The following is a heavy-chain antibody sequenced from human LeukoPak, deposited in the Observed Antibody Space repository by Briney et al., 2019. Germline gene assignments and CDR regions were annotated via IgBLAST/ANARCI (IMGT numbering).Heavy chain of an antibody. D-gene: IGHD3-10*01. CDR2: IKQDGSEK. J-gene: IGHJ5*02. CDR3: ARELGGGSGSRSYRYNWFDP. CDR1: GFTFSSYW. V-gene: IGHV3-7*01. Sequence: GGSLRLSCAASGFTFSSYWMSWVRQAPGKGLEWVANIKQDGSEKYYVDSVKGRFTISRDNAKSSLYLQMNSLRAEDTAVYYCARELGGGSGSRSYRYNWFDPWGQGTLVTVSS.